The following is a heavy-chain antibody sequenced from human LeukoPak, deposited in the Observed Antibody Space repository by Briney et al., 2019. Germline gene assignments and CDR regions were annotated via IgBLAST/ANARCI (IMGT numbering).Heavy chain of an antibody. Sequence: PSQTLSLTCTVSGGSIRSGGYYWSWIRQPPGKGLEWIGFIHDGGSTSYNSSLKSRVAISVDRSENQFSLTLTSVTAADTAIYYCARDSPKRYSGSYFDYWGQGSLVTVSS. J-gene: IGHJ4*02. CDR3: ARDSPKRYSGSYFDY. V-gene: IGHV4-30-2*01. CDR1: GGSIRSGGYY. D-gene: IGHD1-26*01. CDR2: IHDGGST.